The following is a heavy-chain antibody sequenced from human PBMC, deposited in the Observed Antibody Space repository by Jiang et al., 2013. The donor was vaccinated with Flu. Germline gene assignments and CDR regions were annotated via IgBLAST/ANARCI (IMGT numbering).Heavy chain of an antibody. CDR1: GFSLSTSGMC. Sequence: TFSGFSLSTSGMCVSWIRQPPGKALEWLARIDWDDDKYYSTSLKTRLTISKDTSKNQVVLTMTNMDPVDTATYYCALDSSGYKYFDYWGQGTLVTVSS. V-gene: IGHV2-70*11. CDR2: IDWDDDK. J-gene: IGHJ4*02. CDR3: ALDSSGYKYFDY. D-gene: IGHD3-22*01.